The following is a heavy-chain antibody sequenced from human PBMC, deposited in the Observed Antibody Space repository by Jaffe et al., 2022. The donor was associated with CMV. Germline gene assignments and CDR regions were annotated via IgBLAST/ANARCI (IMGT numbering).Heavy chain of an antibody. D-gene: IGHD5-12*01. CDR2: IIPIFGTA. CDR3: ASPERWLQPSGGAFDI. V-gene: IGHV1-69*01. Sequence: QVQLVQSGAEVKKPGSSVKVSCKASGGTFSSYAISWVRQAPGQGLEWMGGIIPIFGTANYAQKFQGRVTITADESTSTAYMELSSLRSEDTAVYYCASPERWLQPSGGAFDIWGQGTMVTVSS. CDR1: GGTFSSYA. J-gene: IGHJ3*02.